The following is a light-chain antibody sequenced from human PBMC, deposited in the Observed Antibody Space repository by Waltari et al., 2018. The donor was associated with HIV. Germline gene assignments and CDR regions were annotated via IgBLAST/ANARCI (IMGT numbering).Light chain of an antibody. V-gene: IGKV3-20*01. CDR2: GAS. Sequence: EIVLTQSPGTLSLSPGERATLSCRASQSVSSSYLAWYQQKPGQAPRLLISGASSRDTGIPDRFSGSGSGTDFTLTISRLEPEDFAVYYCQQYGNSPRTFGQGTKLEIK. CDR3: QQYGNSPRT. J-gene: IGKJ2*02. CDR1: QSVSSSY.